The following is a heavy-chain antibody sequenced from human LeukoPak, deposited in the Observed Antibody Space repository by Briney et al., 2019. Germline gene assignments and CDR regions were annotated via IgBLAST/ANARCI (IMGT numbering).Heavy chain of an antibody. CDR2: ISGSGGST. D-gene: IGHD3-16*01. Sequence: GGSLRLSCAASGFTFSSYAMSWVRQAPGKGLEWVSAISGSGGSTYYADSVKGRFTISRDNAKNSLYLQTNGLGAEDTAVYYCARELNGYGYYFFDYWGPGTLVTVSS. V-gene: IGHV3-23*01. J-gene: IGHJ4*02. CDR1: GFTFSSYA. CDR3: ARELNGYGYYFFDY.